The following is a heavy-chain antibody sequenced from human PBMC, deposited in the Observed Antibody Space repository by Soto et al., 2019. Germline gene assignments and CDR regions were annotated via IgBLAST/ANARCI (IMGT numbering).Heavy chain of an antibody. Sequence: SQTLSLTWTVSCGSISSGDYCWSCIRQPPGKGLEWIGYIYYSGSTYYNPSLKSRVTISVDTSKNQFSLKLSSVTAADTAVYYCARAQGSGFLVSWGQGTLVTVSS. CDR2: IYYSGST. D-gene: IGHD3-10*01. CDR3: ARAQGSGFLVS. CDR1: CGSISSGDYC. V-gene: IGHV4-30-4*01. J-gene: IGHJ4*02.